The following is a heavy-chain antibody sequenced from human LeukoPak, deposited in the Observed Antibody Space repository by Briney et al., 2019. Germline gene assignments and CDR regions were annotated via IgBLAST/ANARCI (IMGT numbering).Heavy chain of an antibody. CDR2: ISYDGSNK. CDR1: GFTFSSYG. J-gene: IGHJ5*02. Sequence: GGSLRLSCAASGFTFSSYGMPWVRQAPGKGLEWVAVISYDGSNKYYADSVKGRFTISRDNSKNTLYLQMNSLRAEDTAVYYCAKDKNDFWSGYYIWNWLDPWGQGTLVTVSS. D-gene: IGHD3-3*01. CDR3: AKDKNDFWSGYYIWNWLDP. V-gene: IGHV3-30*18.